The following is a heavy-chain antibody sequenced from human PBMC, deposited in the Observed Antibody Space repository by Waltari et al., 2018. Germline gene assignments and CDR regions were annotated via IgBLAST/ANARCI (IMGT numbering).Heavy chain of an antibody. CDR1: GGSISSGGYS. CDR3: ARGTYSYGYYGMDV. D-gene: IGHD5-18*01. V-gene: IGHV4-30-2*01. CDR2: IYHSGST. Sequence: QLQLQESGSGLVKPSQTLSLTCAVSGGSISSGGYSWSWIRQPPGKGLEWIGYIYHSGSTYYNPSLKSRVTISVDRSKNQCSLKRSSVTAADTAVYYWARGTYSYGYYGMDVWGQGTTVTVSS. J-gene: IGHJ6*02.